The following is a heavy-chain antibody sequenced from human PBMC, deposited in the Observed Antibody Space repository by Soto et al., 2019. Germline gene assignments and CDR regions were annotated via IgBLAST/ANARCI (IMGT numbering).Heavy chain of an antibody. J-gene: IGHJ4*02. D-gene: IGHD6-13*01. Sequence: SWIRQLPGKGLEWIGYIFYSGPTYYNPSLKSRVTISVDTSKNQFSLKLSSVTAADTAVYYCARRRGSSWYYFDYWGQGTLVTVSS. CDR3: ARRRGSSWYYFDY. CDR2: IFYSGPT. V-gene: IGHV4-31*02.